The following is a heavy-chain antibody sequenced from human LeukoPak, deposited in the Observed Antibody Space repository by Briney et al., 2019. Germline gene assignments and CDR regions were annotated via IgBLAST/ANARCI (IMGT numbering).Heavy chain of an antibody. V-gene: IGHV4-59*08. Sequence: PSETLSLTCTVSGGSISSYYWSWIRQPPGKGLEWIGYIYYSGSTNYNPSLKSRVTISVDTSKNQFSLKLSSVTAADTAVYYCASLDGSGSYSLDWFDPWGQGTLVTVSS. D-gene: IGHD3-10*01. J-gene: IGHJ5*02. CDR2: IYYSGST. CDR1: GGSISSYY. CDR3: ASLDGSGSYSLDWFDP.